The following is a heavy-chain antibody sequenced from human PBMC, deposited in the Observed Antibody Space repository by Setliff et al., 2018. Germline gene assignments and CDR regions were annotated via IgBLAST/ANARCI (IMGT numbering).Heavy chain of an antibody. J-gene: IGHJ3*02. CDR3: ARHIWGAKMQLPHDVFDI. Sequence: KASETLSLTCAVSYYSISRGYYWGWIRQPPGNGLGWIGSMYHSGSTYYSPSLESRVTIAVDMSNNHLSLKLSSLTAADTAVYYCARHIWGAKMQLPHDVFDIWGQGTMVTVSS. D-gene: IGHD2-2*01. CDR1: YYSISRGYY. CDR2: MYHSGST. V-gene: IGHV4-38-2*01.